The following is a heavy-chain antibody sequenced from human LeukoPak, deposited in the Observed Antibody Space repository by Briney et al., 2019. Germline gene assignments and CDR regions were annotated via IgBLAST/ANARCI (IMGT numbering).Heavy chain of an antibody. D-gene: IGHD4-17*01. CDR3: ARRLPCIAPHRGGAFDI. CDR1: VGTFRSYA. V-gene: IGHV1-69*01. J-gene: IGHJ3*02. CDR2: IIPIFGTA. Sequence: GSSVKVSFQASVGTFRSYAIRGVRQAPGQGLEWMGGIIPIFGTANYAQKFQGRVTITADESTSTAYMELSSLRTEDTAVYYCARRLPCIAPHRGGAFDIWGQGTMVTVSS.